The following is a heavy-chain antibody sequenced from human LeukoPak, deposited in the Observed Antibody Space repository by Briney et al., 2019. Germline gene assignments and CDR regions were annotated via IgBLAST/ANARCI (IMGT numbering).Heavy chain of an antibody. Sequence: KVSCKASGGTFSSYAISWVRQAPGQGLEWMGRIIPILGIANYAQKFQGRVTITADKSTSTAYMELSSLRSEDTAVYYCAREDGNWNDLGQYGMGVWGQGTTVTVSS. V-gene: IGHV1-69*04. CDR3: AREDGNWNDLGQYGMGV. CDR1: GGTFSSYA. J-gene: IGHJ6*02. CDR2: IIPILGIA. D-gene: IGHD1-20*01.